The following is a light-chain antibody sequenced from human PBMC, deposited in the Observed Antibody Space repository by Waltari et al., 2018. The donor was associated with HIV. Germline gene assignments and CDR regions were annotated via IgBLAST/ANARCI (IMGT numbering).Light chain of an antibody. V-gene: IGLV1-44*01. J-gene: IGLJ3*02. CDR3: AVWDDSLNGWV. CDR1: SSNTGSNT. CDR2: SNN. Sequence: QSVLTQPPSASGTPGQRVTISCSGRSSNTGSNTVHWYQQFPGTAPTLLNYSNNQRPSGGPDRFSGSKSGTSASLAISGLQSEDEADYYCAVWDDSLNGWVFGGGTKLTVL.